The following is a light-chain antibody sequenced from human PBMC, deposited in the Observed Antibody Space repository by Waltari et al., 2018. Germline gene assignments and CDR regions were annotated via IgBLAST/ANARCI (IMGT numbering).Light chain of an antibody. Sequence: QSALTQPRPLSGSPGQSVTISCTGTSSAVGGYDDVSWYQHHPGKAPKLLICDVTKRPSGVPDRFSGSKSGNTASLTISGRQAEDEADYYCCSYAGSYTHVVFGGGTKLTVL. CDR2: DVT. CDR3: CSYAGSYTHVV. CDR1: SSAVGGYDD. V-gene: IGLV2-11*01. J-gene: IGLJ2*01.